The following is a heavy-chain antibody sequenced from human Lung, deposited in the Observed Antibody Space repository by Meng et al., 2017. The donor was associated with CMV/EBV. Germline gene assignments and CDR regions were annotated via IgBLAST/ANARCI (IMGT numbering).Heavy chain of an antibody. J-gene: IGHJ4*02. Sequence: QVQRQEQGQGLVKPSGTLSLTWGVSVVSISSNIRCTWVRQPPGKGLEWIGDIDDSGSTNYNPSLNSRISISLDKSKNHFSLKVNSVTAADTAVYYCARGKQDAWELLAYWGQGALVTVSS. CDR3: ARGKQDAWELLAY. V-gene: IGHV4-4*02. CDR1: VVSISSNIR. CDR2: IDDSGST. D-gene: IGHD1-26*01.